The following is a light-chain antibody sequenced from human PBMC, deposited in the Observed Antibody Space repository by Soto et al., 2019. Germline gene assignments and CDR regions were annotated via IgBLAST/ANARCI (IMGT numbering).Light chain of an antibody. Sequence: DIQMTQSPSTLSASVGDRVTITCRASQSISSWLAWYQQKPGKAPKLLIYKASSLESEVPSRFSGSGSGTGFTLTISSLQPDDFATYYCEQYNSYSPVAFGPGTKVDIK. CDR3: EQYNSYSPVA. CDR2: KAS. V-gene: IGKV1-5*03. CDR1: QSISSW. J-gene: IGKJ3*01.